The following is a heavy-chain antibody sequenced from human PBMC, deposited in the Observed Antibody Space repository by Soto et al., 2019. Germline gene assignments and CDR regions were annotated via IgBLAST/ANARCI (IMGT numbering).Heavy chain of an antibody. CDR1: GGSISSGGYY. J-gene: IGHJ4*02. V-gene: IGHV4-31*03. Sequence: QVQLQESGPGLVKPSQTLSLTCTVSGGSISSGGYYWSWIRQHPGKGLEWIGYIYYSGSTYYNPSLKIRVTVPVDTSTNQFSLKLSSVTAADTAVYYCARVNFDWLLPIDYWGQGTLVTVSS. CDR3: ARVNFDWLLPIDY. CDR2: IYYSGST. D-gene: IGHD3-9*01.